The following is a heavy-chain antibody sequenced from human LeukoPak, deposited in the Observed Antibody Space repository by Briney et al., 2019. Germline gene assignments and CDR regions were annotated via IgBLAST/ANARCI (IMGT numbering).Heavy chain of an antibody. CDR1: GVSISSYY. CDR2: IYTSGTT. J-gene: IGHJ4*02. V-gene: IGHV4-4*07. CDR3: ARGVYIAAAQYAY. Sequence: SETLSLTCAVSGVSISSYYWSWIRQPAGKGLEWIGRIYTSGTTNYNPSLKSRVTISVDTSKNQFSLKLSSVTAADTAVYYCARGVYIAAAQYAYWGQGTLVTVSS. D-gene: IGHD6-13*01.